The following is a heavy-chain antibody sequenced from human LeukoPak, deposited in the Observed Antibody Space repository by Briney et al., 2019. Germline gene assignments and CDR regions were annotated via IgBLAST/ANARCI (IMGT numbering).Heavy chain of an antibody. CDR2: IRYDGSDK. CDR1: GSTLRGYG. J-gene: IGHJ4*02. V-gene: IGHV3-30*02. Sequence: GGSLRLSCAASGSTLRGYGMHWVRQAPGKGLEWVAFIRYDGSDKSYADSVKGRFTISRDSSKNTLYLQMNSLRAEDTAVYYCAKESESYDSSGSTFDYWGQGTLVTVSS. D-gene: IGHD3-22*01. CDR3: AKESESYDSSGSTFDY.